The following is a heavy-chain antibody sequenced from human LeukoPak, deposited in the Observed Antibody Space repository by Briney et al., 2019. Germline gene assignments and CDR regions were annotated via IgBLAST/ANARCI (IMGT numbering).Heavy chain of an antibody. V-gene: IGHV3-21*01. Sequence: GGSLRLSCAASGFTFSIYSMNWVRQTPGKGLEWVSSISSTSAYIYHADSVKGRFTISRDNAKNSLYLQMSSLSAEDTAVYYCAREPTPMILWGQGTLVTVSS. J-gene: IGHJ4*02. CDR2: ISSTSAYI. D-gene: IGHD5-18*01. CDR3: AREPTPMIL. CDR1: GFTFSIYS.